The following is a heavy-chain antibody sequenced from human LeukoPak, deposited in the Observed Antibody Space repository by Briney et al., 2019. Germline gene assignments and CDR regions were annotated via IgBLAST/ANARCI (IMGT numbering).Heavy chain of an antibody. D-gene: IGHD5-12*01. CDR2: IGISSGNT. CDR3: ARDHRYAFDN. V-gene: IGHV3-48*01. CDR1: GSTFSSYA. J-gene: IGHJ4*01. Sequence: GGSLRLSCAASGSTFSSYAMSCVRQAPGKGLEWISYIGISSGNTKYADSVKGRFTISRDKARNSLYLQMNSLRVEDTAMYYCARDHRYAFDNWGHGTLVTVSS.